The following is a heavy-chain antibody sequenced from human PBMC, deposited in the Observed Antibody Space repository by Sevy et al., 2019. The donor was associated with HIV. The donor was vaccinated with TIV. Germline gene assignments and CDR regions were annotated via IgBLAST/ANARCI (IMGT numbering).Heavy chain of an antibody. CDR2: LNPGGTEE. D-gene: IGHD6-13*01. CDR3: ARPKRAAAGGADLHY. V-gene: IGHV3-7*01. J-gene: IGHJ4*02. CDR1: GFTFSNSW. Sequence: GGSLRLSCVASGFTFSNSWMNWVRQAPGKVLEWVANLNPGGTEEFYVDPVKGRFNISRDNSKNTLYLQKNSLRAEDTAVDYCARPKRAAAGGADLHYWGQGTLVTVSS.